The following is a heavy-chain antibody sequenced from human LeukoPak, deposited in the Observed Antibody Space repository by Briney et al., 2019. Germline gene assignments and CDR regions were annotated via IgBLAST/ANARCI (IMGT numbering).Heavy chain of an antibody. CDR1: GYSFTSYW. CDR2: IYPGDSET. D-gene: IGHD6-13*01. J-gene: IGHJ4*02. V-gene: IGHV5-51*01. Sequence: GESLKISYKGSGYSFTSYWIGWVRQMPGKGLEWMGIIYPGDSETTYSPSFQGQVTISADKSITTAYLQWSSLKASDTAMYYCVRRGSRAAAGTLQGDYWGQGTLVTVSS. CDR3: VRRGSRAAAGTLQGDY.